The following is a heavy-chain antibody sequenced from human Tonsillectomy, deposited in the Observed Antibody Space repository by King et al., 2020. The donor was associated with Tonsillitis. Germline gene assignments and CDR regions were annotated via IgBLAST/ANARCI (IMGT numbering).Heavy chain of an antibody. Sequence: VQLVESGGGLVQPGGSLRLSCAASGFTFSTYAMSGVRQPPGKGLEWVSSIRGSGDSTSYADSVKGRFTISRDNSKTTLYLQMNSLRAEDTAVYYCAKILLQPYWGQGTLVTVSS. J-gene: IGHJ4*02. CDR1: GFTFSTYA. V-gene: IGHV3-23*04. CDR2: IRGSGDST. CDR3: AKILLQPY. D-gene: IGHD1-1*01.